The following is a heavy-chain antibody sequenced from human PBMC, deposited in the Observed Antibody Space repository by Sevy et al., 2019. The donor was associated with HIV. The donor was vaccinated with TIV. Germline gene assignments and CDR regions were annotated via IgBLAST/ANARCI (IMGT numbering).Heavy chain of an antibody. Sequence: GGSLRLSCVASGFTFSSYTMNWVRQAPGKGLEWLSSISSSSSYIFYADSVKGRFTISRDNAKNSLYLQMNSLRDEDAAVSYCARGCCTSSSCYLFDYWGQGTLVTVSS. V-gene: IGHV3-21*01. D-gene: IGHD2-2*01. CDR2: ISSSSSYI. CDR1: GFTFSSYT. CDR3: ARGCCTSSSCYLFDY. J-gene: IGHJ4*02.